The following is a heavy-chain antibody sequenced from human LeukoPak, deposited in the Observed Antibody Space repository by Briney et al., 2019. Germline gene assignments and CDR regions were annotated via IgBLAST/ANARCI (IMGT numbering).Heavy chain of an antibody. CDR2: ISSSGSTI. CDR3: ARDGDYVWGSYRYCDY. D-gene: IGHD3-16*02. CDR1: GFTFSDYY. J-gene: IGHJ4*02. Sequence: GGSLRLSCAASGFTFSDYYMSWIRQAPGKGLEWVSYISSSGSTIYYADSVKGRFTISRDNAKNSPYLQMNSLRAEDTAVYYCARDGDYVWGSYRYCDYWGQGTLVTVSS. V-gene: IGHV3-11*04.